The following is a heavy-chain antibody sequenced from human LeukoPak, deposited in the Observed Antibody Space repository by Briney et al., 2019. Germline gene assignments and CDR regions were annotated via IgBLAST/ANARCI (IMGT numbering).Heavy chain of an antibody. Sequence: ETLSLTCTVSGGSISSYYWSWIRQPPGKGLEWIGCIYYTGNTNYNPSLQSRVTISIDTSKNQFSLKLTSVTAADTAVYYCARHQLRGFLDDYWGQGTLVTVSS. CDR1: GGSISSYY. J-gene: IGHJ4*02. CDR2: IYYTGNT. D-gene: IGHD3-10*01. V-gene: IGHV4-59*08. CDR3: ARHQLRGFLDDY.